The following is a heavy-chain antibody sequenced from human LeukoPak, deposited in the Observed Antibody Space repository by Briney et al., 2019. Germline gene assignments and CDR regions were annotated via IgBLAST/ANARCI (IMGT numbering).Heavy chain of an antibody. CDR2: IHPGDSDT. Sequence: GESLKISCKGSGYSFTSYWIGWVRQMPGRGLEWMGIIHPGDSDTRYSPSFQGLVTISVDKSISTAFLQWSSLKASDTAMYYCARQIKRGLGSDYWGQGTLVTVSS. V-gene: IGHV5-51*01. D-gene: IGHD3-10*01. CDR3: ARQIKRGLGSDY. J-gene: IGHJ4*02. CDR1: GYSFTSYW.